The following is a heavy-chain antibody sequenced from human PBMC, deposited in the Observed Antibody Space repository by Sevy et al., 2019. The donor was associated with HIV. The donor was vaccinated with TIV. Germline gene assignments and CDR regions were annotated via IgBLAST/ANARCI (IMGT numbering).Heavy chain of an antibody. CDR2: IKSKTDGGTR. J-gene: IGHJ4*02. D-gene: IGHD3-3*01. CDR1: VFTFKNAW. CDR3: TAGVGTSDFDY. Sequence: GGSLRLSCLASVFTFKNAWMSWVRQTPGKGLEWVGRIKSKTDGGTRDFAAVVKGRFAITRDDSKNTVSLQMDNLRTEDTAIYYCTAGVGTSDFDYWGQGILVTVSS. V-gene: IGHV3-15*01.